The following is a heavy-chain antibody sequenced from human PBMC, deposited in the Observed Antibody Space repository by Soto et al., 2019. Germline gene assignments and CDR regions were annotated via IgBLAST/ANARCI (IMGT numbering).Heavy chain of an antibody. V-gene: IGHV3-23*01. CDR1: GFTFSNYA. CDR2: ISGSASST. Sequence: PGGSLRLSCAASGFTFSNYAMSWVRQAPGKGLQWVSTISGSASSTSYADSVKGRFTISRDNSKNTLYLQMNSLRAEDTAIYYCAKGHEAWSTYYDSSGYLAYWGQGTLVTVSS. D-gene: IGHD3-22*01. J-gene: IGHJ4*02. CDR3: AKGHEAWSTYYDSSGYLAY.